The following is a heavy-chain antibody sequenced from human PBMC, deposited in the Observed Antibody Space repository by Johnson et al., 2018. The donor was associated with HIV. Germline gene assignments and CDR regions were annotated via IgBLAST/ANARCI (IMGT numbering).Heavy chain of an antibody. CDR2: ISYDGKNK. CDR1: GFTFSGYG. D-gene: IGHD3-22*01. CDR3: ANTYSSGYYNDVFDI. V-gene: IGHV3-30*18. J-gene: IGHJ3*02. Sequence: VQLVESGGGVVQPGKSLRLSCAASGFTFSGYGMHWVCQAPEKGLEWVTVISYDGKNKYYTDSVKGRFTISRDNSKSTLFLLMNILRAEDTAVYYCANTYSSGYYNDVFDIWGQGTMVTVSS.